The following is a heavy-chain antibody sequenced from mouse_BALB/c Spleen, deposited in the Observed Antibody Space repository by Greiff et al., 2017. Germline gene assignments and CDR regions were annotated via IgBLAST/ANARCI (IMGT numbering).Heavy chain of an antibody. J-gene: IGHJ2*01. CDR1: GFTFSSYG. Sequence: EVKLVESGGDLVKPGGYLKLSCAASGFTFSSYGMSWVRQTPDKRLEWVATISSGGSYTYYPDSVKGRFTISRDNAKNTLYLQMSSLKSEDTAMYYCAREGNYGNYFDYWGQGTTLTVSS. V-gene: IGHV5-6*01. D-gene: IGHD2-1*01. CDR3: AREGNYGNYFDY. CDR2: ISSGGSYT.